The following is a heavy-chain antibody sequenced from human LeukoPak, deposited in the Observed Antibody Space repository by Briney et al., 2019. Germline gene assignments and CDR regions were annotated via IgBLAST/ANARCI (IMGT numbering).Heavy chain of an antibody. CDR3: ARDIRSGYPFDY. CDR2: ISSSSSYI. V-gene: IGHV3-21*01. J-gene: IGHJ4*02. CDR1: GFTFSSYS. Sequence: GGSLRLSCAASGFTFSSYSMNWVRQAPGKGLEWVSSISSSSSYIYYADSAKGRFTISRDNAKNSLYLQMNSLSAEDTAVYYCARDIRSGYPFDYWGQGTLVTVSS. D-gene: IGHD5-12*01.